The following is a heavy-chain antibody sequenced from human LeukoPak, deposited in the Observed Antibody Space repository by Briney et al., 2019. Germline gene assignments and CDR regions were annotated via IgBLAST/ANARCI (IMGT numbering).Heavy chain of an antibody. CDR2: ISTGSNHI. J-gene: IGHJ4*02. V-gene: IGHV3-21*06. CDR1: GFIFSTYN. D-gene: IGHD6-19*01. Sequence: GGSLRLSCAASGFIFSTYNMNWVRQAPGKGLEWVSSISTGSNHIFYADSVRGRFTISRDNAKNTVYLQMSSLRAEDTAVYYCARWYSSGWYSDYWGQGTLVTVSS. CDR3: ARWYSSGWYSDY.